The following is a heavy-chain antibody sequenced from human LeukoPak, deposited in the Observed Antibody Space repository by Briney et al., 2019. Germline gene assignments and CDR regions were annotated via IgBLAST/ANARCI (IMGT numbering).Heavy chain of an antibody. CDR1: GFTFSGSA. J-gene: IGHJ3*02. Sequence: PGGSLRLSCAASGFTFSGSAMHWVRQASGKGLEWVGRIRSKANSYATAYAASVKGRFTISRDDSKNTAYLQMNSLKTEDTAVYYCTSTVAQGTGAFDIWGQGTMVTVSS. D-gene: IGHD4-23*01. V-gene: IGHV3-73*01. CDR2: IRSKANSYAT. CDR3: TSTVAQGTGAFDI.